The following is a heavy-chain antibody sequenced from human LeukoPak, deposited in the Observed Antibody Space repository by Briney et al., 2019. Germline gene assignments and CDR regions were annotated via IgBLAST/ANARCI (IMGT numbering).Heavy chain of an antibody. D-gene: IGHD3-10*01. CDR3: ASSMVRGGNYCYYYMDV. Sequence: ASVKVSCKASGYIFTDYYMHWVRQAPGQGLEWMGWINPNSGGTNYAQKFQGRVTMTRDTSISTAYMELSRLRSDDTAVYYCASSMVRGGNYCYYYMDVWGKGTTVIVSS. CDR2: INPNSGGT. V-gene: IGHV1-2*02. CDR1: GYIFTDYY. J-gene: IGHJ6*03.